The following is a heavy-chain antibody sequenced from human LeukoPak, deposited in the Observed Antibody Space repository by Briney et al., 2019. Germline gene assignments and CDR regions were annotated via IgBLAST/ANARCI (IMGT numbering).Heavy chain of an antibody. CDR1: GYSFSGYY. J-gene: IGHJ4*02. CDR3: ARGPDTRMMELRDY. CDR2: INPNSGGT. D-gene: IGHD1-26*01. Sequence: ASVTVSCKASGYSFSGYYMHWVRQAPGQGLEWMGWINPNSGGTNYAQKFQGRVTMTRDTSISTAYMELSRLRSDDTAVYYCARGPDTRMMELRDYWGQGTLVTVSS. V-gene: IGHV1-2*02.